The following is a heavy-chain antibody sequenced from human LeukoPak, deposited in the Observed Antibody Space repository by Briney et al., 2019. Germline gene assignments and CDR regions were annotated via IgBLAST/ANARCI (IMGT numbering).Heavy chain of an antibody. CDR1: GGSISSYY. Sequence: SETLSLTCTVFGGSISSYYWSWIRQPPGKGLEWLGYIYHRGSANYNPSLKSRVAISLDTSKNQFSLRLSSVTAADTAVYYCARAYYYGSGSYGLDYWGQGTLVTVSS. J-gene: IGHJ4*02. D-gene: IGHD3-10*01. CDR2: IYHRGSA. V-gene: IGHV4-59*01. CDR3: ARAYYYGSGSYGLDY.